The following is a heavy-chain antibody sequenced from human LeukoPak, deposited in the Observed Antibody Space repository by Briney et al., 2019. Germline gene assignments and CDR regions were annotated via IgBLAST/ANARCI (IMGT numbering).Heavy chain of an antibody. CDR1: GFTFSSYA. J-gene: IGHJ4*02. CDR2: ISYDGSNK. D-gene: IGHD3-3*01. Sequence: GGSLRLSCAASGFTFSSYAMHWVRQAPGKGLEWVAVISYDGSNKYYADSVKGRFTISRDNSKNTLYLQMNSLRAEDTAVYYCAKGFDDFWSGYWYWGQGTLVTVSS. V-gene: IGHV3-30-3*01. CDR3: AKGFDDFWSGYWY.